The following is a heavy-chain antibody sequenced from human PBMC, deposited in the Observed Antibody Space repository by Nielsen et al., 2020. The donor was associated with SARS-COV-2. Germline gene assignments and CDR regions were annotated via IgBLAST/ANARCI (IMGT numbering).Heavy chain of an antibody. CDR1: GGSISSYY. CDR2: IYYSGST. V-gene: IGHV4-59*13. Sequence: SETLSLTCTVSGGSISSYYWSWIRQPPGKGLEWIGYIYYSGSTNYNPSLKSRVTISVDTSKNQFSLKLSSVTAADTAVYYCARDYYDSRAYYYYGMDVWGQGTTVTVSS. D-gene: IGHD3-22*01. CDR3: ARDYYDSRAYYYYGMDV. J-gene: IGHJ6*02.